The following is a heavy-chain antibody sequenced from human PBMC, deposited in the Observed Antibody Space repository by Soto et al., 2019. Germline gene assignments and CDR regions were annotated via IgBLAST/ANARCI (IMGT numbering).Heavy chain of an antibody. D-gene: IGHD6-19*01. J-gene: IGHJ4*02. V-gene: IGHV1-8*01. CDR3: ARGKWLDY. Sequence: QVQLVQSGAEVKKPGASVKVSCKASGYTFTSYDINWVRQATGQGLEWMGWMNPNSGNTGYAQKFXGXVXXTRNTSINTAYMELSSPRSEDTAVYYCARGKWLDYWGQGTLITVSS. CDR1: GYTFTSYD. CDR2: MNPNSGNT.